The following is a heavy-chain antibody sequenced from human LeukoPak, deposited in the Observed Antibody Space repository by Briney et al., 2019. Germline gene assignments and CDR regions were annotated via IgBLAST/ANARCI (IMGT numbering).Heavy chain of an antibody. CDR3: ARDRGSYETGQLQH. CDR2: IWYDGSNK. V-gene: IGHV3-33*01. D-gene: IGHD3-22*01. CDR1: GFTFSSYG. Sequence: GGSLRLSCAASGFTFSSYGMHWVRQAPGKGLEWVAVIWYDGSNKYYADSVKGRFSISRDNSKNTLYLQMNSLRAEDTAVYYCARDRGSYETGQLQHWGHGTLVTVSS. J-gene: IGHJ1*01.